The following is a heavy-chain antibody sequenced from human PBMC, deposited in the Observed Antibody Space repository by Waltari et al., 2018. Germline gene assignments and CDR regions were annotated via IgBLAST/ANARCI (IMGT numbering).Heavy chain of an antibody. J-gene: IGHJ6*03. CDR1: GGPISSYY. D-gene: IGHD1-26*01. Sequence: QVQLQESGPGLVKPSETLSLTCTVSGGPISSYYWSWIRRPPGKGLEWIGYIYYSGSTNYNPSLKSRVTISVDTSKNQFSLKLSSVTAADTAVYYCARNSGSYSSYYYYYYMDVWGKGTTVTVSS. V-gene: IGHV4-59*01. CDR2: IYYSGST. CDR3: ARNSGSYSSYYYYYYMDV.